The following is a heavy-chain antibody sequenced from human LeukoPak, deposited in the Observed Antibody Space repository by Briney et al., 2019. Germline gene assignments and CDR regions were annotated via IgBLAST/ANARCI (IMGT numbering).Heavy chain of an antibody. CDR2: ITDNGGTS. D-gene: IGHD4-11*01. CDR3: AKEDTVTTWGTYYYSGMDV. Sequence: GGSLRLSCAASGFTFSSYGMSWVRQAPGGGLEWVSTITDNGGTSYYADSVKGRFTISRDNSKNTLYLQMNSLRAEDTAVYYCAKEDTVTTWGTYYYSGMDVWGQGTTVTVSS. J-gene: IGHJ6*02. CDR1: GFTFSSYG. V-gene: IGHV3-23*01.